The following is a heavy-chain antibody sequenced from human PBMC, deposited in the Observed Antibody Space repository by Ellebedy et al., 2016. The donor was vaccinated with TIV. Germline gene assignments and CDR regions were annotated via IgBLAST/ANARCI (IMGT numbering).Heavy chain of an antibody. CDR2: IWYDGSDK. CDR1: GFTFSSYG. Sequence: PGGSLRLSCAASGFTFSSYGMHWVRQAPGKGLEWVAVIWYDGSDKVYADSVQGRFTVSRDNSKNTLYLEMNSLRVEDTAVYYCARDRLANGMDVWGQGTTVTVSS. CDR3: ARDRLANGMDV. V-gene: IGHV3-33*01. J-gene: IGHJ6*02.